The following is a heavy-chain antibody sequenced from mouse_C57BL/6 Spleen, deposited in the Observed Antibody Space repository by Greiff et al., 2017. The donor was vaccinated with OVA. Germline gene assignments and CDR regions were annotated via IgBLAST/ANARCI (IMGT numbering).Heavy chain of an antibody. V-gene: IGHV1-61*01. CDR2: IYPSDSET. J-gene: IGHJ2*01. CDR3: ERRGAYYSYYDY. CDR1: GYTFTSYW. Sequence: QVQLKEPGAELVRPGYSVKLSCKASGYTFTSYWMAWVKQRPGHGLEWIGNIYPSDSETHYNPQFKDKATLTVDKSSSTAYMQLSSLTSEDSAVYYCERRGAYYSYYDYWGQGTTLTVSS. D-gene: IGHD2-12*01.